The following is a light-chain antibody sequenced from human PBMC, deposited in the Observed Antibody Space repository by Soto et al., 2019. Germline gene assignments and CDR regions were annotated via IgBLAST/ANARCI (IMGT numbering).Light chain of an antibody. J-gene: IGLJ1*01. CDR3: YSYEGDYAYV. CDR1: SSVVGSYNL. Sequence: QSALTQPASVSGSPGQSITIPCTGTSSVVGSYNLVSWFQQHPGKVPKLIIYEGTKRPSGVSDRFSGSKSGNTASLTISGLQAEDEADYYCYSYEGDYAYVFGTGTKVTVL. CDR2: EGT. V-gene: IGLV2-23*01.